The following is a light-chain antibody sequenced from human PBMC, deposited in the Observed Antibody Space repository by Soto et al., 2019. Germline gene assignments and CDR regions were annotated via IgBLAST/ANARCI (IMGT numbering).Light chain of an antibody. J-gene: IGKJ2*01. CDR2: GAS. Sequence: EIVLTQSPGTLSLSPGERATLSCRASQSVSSSYLAWYQQKPGQAPRLLIYGASSRATGIPHRFSGSGSGTDFTLTISSLEPEDFAGYYCQQYGSSPPTFGQGTKLEIK. V-gene: IGKV3-20*01. CDR1: QSVSSSY. CDR3: QQYGSSPPT.